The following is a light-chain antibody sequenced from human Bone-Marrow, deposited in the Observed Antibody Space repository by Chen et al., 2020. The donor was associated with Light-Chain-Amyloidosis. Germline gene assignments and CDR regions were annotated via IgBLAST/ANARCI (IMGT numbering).Light chain of an antibody. V-gene: IGKV3-20*01. Sequence: EIVLTQPPGTLSLSPGEGANLYCRASQTISSNYLTWYKQKCGQAPRLLIYGSSSRATGIPDRLTGRGSGTDFTLTIHRLEPEDFAMYYCQQYGTSPLTFGGGSKVGIK. CDR2: GSS. CDR3: QQYGTSPLT. J-gene: IGKJ4*01. CDR1: QTISSNY.